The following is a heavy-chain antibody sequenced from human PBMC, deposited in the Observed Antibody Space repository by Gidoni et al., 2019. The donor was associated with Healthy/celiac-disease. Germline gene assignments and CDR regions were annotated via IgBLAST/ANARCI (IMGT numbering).Heavy chain of an antibody. Sequence: EVQLVESGGGMVQTGGSLRLSCTASGFTFSSYWMSWVRQSPGKGLEWVANIKQDGSEKYYVYSVKGRFTISSDNAKNSLYLQMNSLRAEDTAVYYFASATGIAAAYFDYWGQGTLVTVSS. CDR2: IKQDGSEK. CDR3: ASATGIAAAYFDY. CDR1: GFTFSSYW. V-gene: IGHV3-7*01. D-gene: IGHD6-13*01. J-gene: IGHJ4*02.